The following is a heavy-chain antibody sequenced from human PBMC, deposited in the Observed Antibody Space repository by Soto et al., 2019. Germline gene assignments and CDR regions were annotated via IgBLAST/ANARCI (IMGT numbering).Heavy chain of an antibody. J-gene: IGHJ4*02. CDR3: ARGFWSGYYRYFDY. V-gene: IGHV4-4*02. D-gene: IGHD3-3*01. CDR2: IYHSGST. CDR1: SGSISSSNW. Sequence: SETLSLTCAVSSGSISSSNWWSWVRQPPGKGLEWIGEIYHSGSTNYNPSLKSRVTISVDKSKNQFSLKLSSVTAADTAVYYCARGFWSGYYRYFDYWGQGTLVTVSS.